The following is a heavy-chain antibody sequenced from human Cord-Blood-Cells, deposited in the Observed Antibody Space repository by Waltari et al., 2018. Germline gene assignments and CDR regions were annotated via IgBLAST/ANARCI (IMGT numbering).Heavy chain of an antibody. J-gene: IGHJ6*02. CDR2: INAGNGNT. CDR1: GYTFTSYA. D-gene: IGHD6-13*01. Sequence: QVQLVQSGAEVKKPGVSVKVSCKASGYTFTSYAMHWVRQAPGQRLEWMGWINAGNGNTKYSQKFQGRVTITRDTSASTAYMELSSLSSEDTAVYYCARGPYSSSWYGMDVWGQGTTVTVSS. CDR3: ARGPYSSSWYGMDV. V-gene: IGHV1-3*01.